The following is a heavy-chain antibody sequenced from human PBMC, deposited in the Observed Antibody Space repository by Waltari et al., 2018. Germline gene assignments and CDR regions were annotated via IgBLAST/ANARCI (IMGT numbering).Heavy chain of an antibody. V-gene: IGHV3-23*01. CDR3: AKDLPLGGGSYYFDY. D-gene: IGHD1-26*01. CDR1: GFTFSRYA. J-gene: IGHJ4*02. Sequence: EVQLLESGGGLVQPGGSLRLSCAASGFTFSRYAMSWVRQAPGKGLELVSAISGSGGSTDYADSVSGRFTISRDNSKNTLYLQMNSLRAEDTAVYYCAKDLPLGGGSYYFDYWGQGTLVTVSS. CDR2: ISGSGGST.